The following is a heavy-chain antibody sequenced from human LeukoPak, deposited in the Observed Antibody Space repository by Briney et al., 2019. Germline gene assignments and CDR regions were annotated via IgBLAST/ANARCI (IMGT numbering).Heavy chain of an antibody. J-gene: IGHJ4*02. V-gene: IGHV1-24*01. CDR2: FDPEDGET. CDR3: ATARVGAELDY. CDR1: GTTLTELS. D-gene: IGHD1-26*01. Sequence: ASVKVSCKVPGTTLTELSMHWGHKPPGKGLEWMGGFDPEDGETIYAQKFQGRVTMTEDTSTDTAYMELSSLRSEDTAVYYCATARVGAELDYWGQGTLVTVSS.